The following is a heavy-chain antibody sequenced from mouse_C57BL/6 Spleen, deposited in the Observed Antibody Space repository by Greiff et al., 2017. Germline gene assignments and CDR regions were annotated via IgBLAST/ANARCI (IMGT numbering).Heavy chain of an antibody. V-gene: IGHV1-15*01. CDR2: IDPETGGT. J-gene: IGHJ3*01. Sequence: VQLQQSGAELVRPGASVTLSCKASGYTFTDYEMHWVKQTPVHGLEWIGAIDPETGGTVYNQKFKGKAILTADKSSSTAYMELRSLTSEDSAVYYCTRYDYDWFAYWGQGTLVTVSA. CDR3: TRYDYDWFAY. D-gene: IGHD2-4*01. CDR1: GYTFTDYE.